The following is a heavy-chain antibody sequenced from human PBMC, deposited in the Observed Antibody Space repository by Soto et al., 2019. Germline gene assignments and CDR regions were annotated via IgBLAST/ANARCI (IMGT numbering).Heavy chain of an antibody. CDR3: ARAPQVMLYRWFDP. CDR2: INAGNGNT. D-gene: IGHD2-8*01. Sequence: ASVKVSCKASGYTFTSYAMHWVRQAPGQRLEWMGWINAGNGNTKYSQKFQGRVTITRDTSASTAYMELSSLRSEDTAVYYCARAPQVMLYRWFDPWGQGTLVTVSS. V-gene: IGHV1-3*01. CDR1: GYTFTSYA. J-gene: IGHJ5*02.